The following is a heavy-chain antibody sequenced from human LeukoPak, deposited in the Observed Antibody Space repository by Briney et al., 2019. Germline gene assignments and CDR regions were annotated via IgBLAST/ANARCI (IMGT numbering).Heavy chain of an antibody. CDR2: IYHSGST. Sequence: SETLSLTCTVSGYSISSGYYWGWIRQPPGKGLEWIGSIYHSGSTYYNLSLKSRVTISVDTSKNQFSLKLSSVTAADTAVYYCARDDIVVVPAAILYNWFDPWGQGTLVTVSS. J-gene: IGHJ5*02. D-gene: IGHD2-2*01. CDR1: GYSISSGYY. V-gene: IGHV4-38-2*02. CDR3: ARDDIVVVPAAILYNWFDP.